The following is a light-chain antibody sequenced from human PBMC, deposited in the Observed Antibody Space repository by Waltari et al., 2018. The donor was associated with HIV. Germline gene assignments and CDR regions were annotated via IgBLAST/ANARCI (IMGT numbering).Light chain of an antibody. Sequence: QSVLTQPPSVSAAPGQKVTLSCSGSRSNIGNNYVSWYQQLPGTAPKLLIYDNENRPSGIPDRFSGAKSGTSATLGITGLQTWDEADYYGGTWDSSLSAVVFGGGTKLTVL. CDR1: RSNIGNNY. J-gene: IGLJ2*01. CDR3: GTWDSSLSAVV. V-gene: IGLV1-51*01. CDR2: DNE.